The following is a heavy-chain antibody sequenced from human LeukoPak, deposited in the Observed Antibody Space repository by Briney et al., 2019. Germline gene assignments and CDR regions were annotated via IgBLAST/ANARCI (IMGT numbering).Heavy chain of an antibody. CDR1: GGSISSYS. V-gene: IGHV4-59*01. CDR2: IYFSGST. J-gene: IGHJ6*03. Sequence: SETLSLTCTVSGGSISSYSWSWIRQPPGKGLEWIGYIYFSGSTNYNPPLKSRVTISVDTSKNQFSLELSSVTAADTAVYYCARSRYYYDSSGSYYYYMDVWGKGTTVTVSS. CDR3: ARSRYYYDSSGSYYYYMDV. D-gene: IGHD3-22*01.